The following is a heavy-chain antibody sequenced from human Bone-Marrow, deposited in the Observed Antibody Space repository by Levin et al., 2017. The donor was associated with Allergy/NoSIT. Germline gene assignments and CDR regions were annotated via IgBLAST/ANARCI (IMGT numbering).Heavy chain of an antibody. V-gene: IGHV3-74*01. CDR3: ARDGEYQLPVDY. J-gene: IGHJ4*02. CDR2: INNGGGST. CDR1: GFTFSSYW. D-gene: IGHD2-2*01. Sequence: GGSLRLSCAASGFTFSSYWMHWVRQAPGKGLVWVSGINNGGGSTSYADSVKGRFTISRDNAKNTLSLQMNSLRAEDTAVYYCARDGEYQLPVDYWGQGTLVTVSS.